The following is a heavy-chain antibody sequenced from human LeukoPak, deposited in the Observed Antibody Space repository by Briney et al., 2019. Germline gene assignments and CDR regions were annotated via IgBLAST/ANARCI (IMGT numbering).Heavy chain of an antibody. CDR1: GYTFTGYY. Sequence: ASVKVSCKASGYTFTGYYMHWVRQAPGQGLEWMGWINPNSGGTNYAQKFQGRVTMTRDTSISTAYMELSRLRSDDTAVYYCAKGSRPVVAATFFHYWGQGTLVTVSS. J-gene: IGHJ4*02. D-gene: IGHD2-15*01. V-gene: IGHV1-2*02. CDR2: INPNSGGT. CDR3: AKGSRPVVAATFFHY.